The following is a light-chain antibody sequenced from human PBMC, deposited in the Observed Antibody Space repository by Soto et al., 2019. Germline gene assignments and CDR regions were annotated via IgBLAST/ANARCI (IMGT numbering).Light chain of an antibody. CDR1: SSDIGGSNY. Sequence: QSALTQPASVSGSPGQSITISCAGTSSDIGGSNYVSWYQQHPGNAPKLMIYGVSNRPSGVSNRFSGAKSGNTASLTISGLQAEDEVDDLCYVSRSRRSTFYVFGTGTQLTVL. CDR2: GVS. V-gene: IGLV2-14*03. CDR3: YVSRSRRSTFYV. J-gene: IGLJ1*01.